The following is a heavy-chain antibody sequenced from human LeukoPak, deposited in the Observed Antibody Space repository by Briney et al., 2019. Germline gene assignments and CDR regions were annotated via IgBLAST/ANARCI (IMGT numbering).Heavy chain of an antibody. J-gene: IGHJ4*02. Sequence: GASVKVSCKASGYTFTSYDINWVRQATGQGLEWIGWISAYNGNTNYAQKLQGRVTMTTDTSTSTAYMELRSLRSDDTAVYYCARWHYDRSGYYLVDYWGQGTLLTVSS. CDR3: ARWHYDRSGYYLVDY. CDR1: GYTFTSYD. D-gene: IGHD3-22*01. CDR2: ISAYNGNT. V-gene: IGHV1-18*01.